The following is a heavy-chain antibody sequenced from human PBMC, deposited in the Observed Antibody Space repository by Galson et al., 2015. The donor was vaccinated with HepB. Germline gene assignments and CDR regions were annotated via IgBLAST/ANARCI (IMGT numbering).Heavy chain of an antibody. CDR1: GFTFSTGFPFSTYG. Sequence: SLRLSCAASGFTFSTGFPFSTYGMHWVRQAPGKGLEWVAVISSDGSNKYYADSLKGRFTISRDNSKNTLYLQMNSLRTEDTAMYYCAKGPPDYSNYVEDFDYWGQGTLVTVSS. CDR3: AKGPPDYSNYVEDFDY. CDR2: ISSDGSNK. D-gene: IGHD4-11*01. J-gene: IGHJ4*02. V-gene: IGHV3-30*18.